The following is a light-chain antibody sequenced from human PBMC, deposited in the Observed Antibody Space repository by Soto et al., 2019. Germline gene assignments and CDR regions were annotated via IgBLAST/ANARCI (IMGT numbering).Light chain of an antibody. V-gene: IGLV1-51*01. CDR2: DDN. CDR1: SSNIGGNS. J-gene: IGLJ1*01. CDR3: GSWDSSPSAYV. Sequence: VLTQPPSVSAAPGQKVTISCSGSSSNIGGNSVSWYQQLPGTAPKLLIYDDNKRPSGIPDRFSGSKSGTSATLGITGFQTGDEADYYCGSWDSSPSAYVFGTGTKVTVL.